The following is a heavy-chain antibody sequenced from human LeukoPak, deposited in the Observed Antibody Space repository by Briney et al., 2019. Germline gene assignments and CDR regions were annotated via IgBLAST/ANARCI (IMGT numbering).Heavy chain of an antibody. CDR1: GGSISSYY. J-gene: IGHJ4*02. Sequence: SETLSLTCTVSGGSISSYYWSWIRQPPGKGLEWSGYIYYSGSTNYNPSLKSRVTISVDTSKNQFSLKLSSVTAADTAVYYCARNYYDSSGFGYWGQGTLVTVSS. CDR2: IYYSGST. CDR3: ARNYYDSSGFGY. V-gene: IGHV4-59*01. D-gene: IGHD3-22*01.